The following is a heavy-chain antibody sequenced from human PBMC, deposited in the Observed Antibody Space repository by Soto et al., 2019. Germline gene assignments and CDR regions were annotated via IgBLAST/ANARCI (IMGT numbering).Heavy chain of an antibody. Sequence: ASVKVSCKASGYTFTGYYMHWVRQAPGQGLEWMGWINPNSGGTNYAQKFQGWVTMTRDTSISTAYMELSRLRSDDTAVYYCARDPAGPAVAMDYYYGMDVWGQGTTVTVSS. J-gene: IGHJ6*02. V-gene: IGHV1-2*04. CDR2: INPNSGGT. D-gene: IGHD2-2*01. CDR1: GYTFTGYY. CDR3: ARDPAGPAVAMDYYYGMDV.